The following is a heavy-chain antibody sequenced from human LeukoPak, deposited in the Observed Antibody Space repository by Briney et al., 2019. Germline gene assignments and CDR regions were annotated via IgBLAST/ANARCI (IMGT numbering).Heavy chain of an antibody. CDR2: IYHSGST. Sequence: SETLSLTCAVYGGSFSGYYWSWIRQPPGKGLEWIGSIYHSGSTYYNPSLKSRVTISVDTSKNQFSLKLSSVTAADTAVYYCARLFYDILTGYYKGFDYWGQGTLVTVSS. D-gene: IGHD3-9*01. CDR3: ARLFYDILTGYYKGFDY. J-gene: IGHJ4*02. V-gene: IGHV4-34*01. CDR1: GGSFSGYY.